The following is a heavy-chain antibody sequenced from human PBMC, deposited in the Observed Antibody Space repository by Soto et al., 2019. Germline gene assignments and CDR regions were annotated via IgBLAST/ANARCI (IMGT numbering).Heavy chain of an antibody. CDR1: GGSISSYY. V-gene: IGHV4-59*08. CDR3: ARLPYCSGGSCLDDDAFDI. D-gene: IGHD2-15*01. J-gene: IGHJ3*02. CDR2: IYYSGGT. Sequence: SETLSLTCTVSGGSISSYYWSWIRQPPGKGLEWIGYIYYSGGTNYNPSLKSRVTISVDTSKNQFSLKLSSVTAADTAVYYCARLPYCSGGSCLDDDAFDIWGQGTMVTVPS.